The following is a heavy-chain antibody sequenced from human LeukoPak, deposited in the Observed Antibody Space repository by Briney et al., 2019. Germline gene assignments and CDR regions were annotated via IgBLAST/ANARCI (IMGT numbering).Heavy chain of an antibody. Sequence: PSETLSLTCTVSGGSISSGGYYWSWIRQHPGKGLEWIGYIYYSGSTYYNPSLKSRVTISVDTSKNQFSLKLSSVTAADTAVYYCARAEFPRFGESPLFDYWGQGTLVTVSS. CDR2: IYYSGST. CDR1: GGSISSGGYY. V-gene: IGHV4-31*03. CDR3: ARAEFPRFGESPLFDY. J-gene: IGHJ4*02. D-gene: IGHD3-10*01.